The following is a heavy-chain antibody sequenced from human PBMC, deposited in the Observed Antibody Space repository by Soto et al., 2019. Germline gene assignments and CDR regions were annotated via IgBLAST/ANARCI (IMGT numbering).Heavy chain of an antibody. CDR2: IFDSGNT. V-gene: IGHV4-59*08. D-gene: IGHD3-22*01. CDR1: GGSIRNYL. J-gene: IGHJ4*02. Sequence: SETLSLTCTVSGGSIRNYLWSWVRQSPGKGLEWIGFIFDSGNTKYNPSLNSRVTISLDRSKSQFSLRLSSVAAADTALYYCARTLYYDRNGYYGFDYWGQGTLVT. CDR3: ARTLYYDRNGYYGFDY.